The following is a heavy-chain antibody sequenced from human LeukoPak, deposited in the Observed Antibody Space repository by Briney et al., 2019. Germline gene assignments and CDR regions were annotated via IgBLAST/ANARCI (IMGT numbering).Heavy chain of an antibody. CDR3: ARDLAYNWNYGIDY. D-gene: IGHD1-7*01. J-gene: IGHJ4*02. CDR2: ISSSGSTI. V-gene: IGHV3-48*03. Sequence: PGGSLRLSCAASGFTFSSYEMNWVRQAPGKGLEWVSYISSSGSTIYYADSAKSRFTISRDNAKNSLYLQMNSLRAEDTAVYYCARDLAYNWNYGIDYWGQGTLVTVSS. CDR1: GFTFSSYE.